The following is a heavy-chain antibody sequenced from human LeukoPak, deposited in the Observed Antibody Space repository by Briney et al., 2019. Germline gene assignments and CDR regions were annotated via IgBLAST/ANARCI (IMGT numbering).Heavy chain of an antibody. CDR3: ARDCSGGSCDAFDI. CDR2: IWYDGSNK. D-gene: IGHD2-15*01. Sequence: GRSPRLSCAASGFTFSSYGMHWVRQAPGKGLEWVAVIWYDGSNKYYADSVKGRFTISRDNSKNTLYLQMNSLRAEDTAVYYCARDCSGGSCDAFDIWGQGTMVTASS. V-gene: IGHV3-33*01. J-gene: IGHJ3*02. CDR1: GFTFSSYG.